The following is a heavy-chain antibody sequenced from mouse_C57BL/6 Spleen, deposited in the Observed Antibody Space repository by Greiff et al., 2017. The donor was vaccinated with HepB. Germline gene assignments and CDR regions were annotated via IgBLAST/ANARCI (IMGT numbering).Heavy chain of an antibody. CDR3: ARPSYGSSYWYFDV. J-gene: IGHJ1*03. Sequence: QVQLQQSGSELRSPGSSVKLSCKDFDSEVFPIAYMSWVRQKPGHGFEWIGGILPSIGRTIYGEKFEDKATLDADTLSNTAYLELNSLTSEDSAIYYCARPSYGSSYWYFDVWGTGTTVTVSS. CDR2: ILPSIGRT. CDR1: DSEVFPIAY. V-gene: IGHV15-2*01. D-gene: IGHD1-1*01.